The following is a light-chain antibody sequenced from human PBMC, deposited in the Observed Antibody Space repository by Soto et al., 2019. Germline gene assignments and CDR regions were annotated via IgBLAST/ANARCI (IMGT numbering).Light chain of an antibody. CDR1: QNIFSY. J-gene: IGKJ2*01. CDR2: AAS. V-gene: IGKV1-39*01. Sequence: DIQMTQAPSSLSASVGDRVTITCRASQNIFSYLSWYQQKPGKAPYLLIYAASSLQSGVPSRFSGSGSGTDFALTISSLQPEDFATFYCQQSYSVPHTFGQGTKLEI. CDR3: QQSYSVPHT.